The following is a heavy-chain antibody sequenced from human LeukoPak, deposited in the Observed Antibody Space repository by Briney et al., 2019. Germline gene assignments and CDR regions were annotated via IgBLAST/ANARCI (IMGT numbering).Heavy chain of an antibody. J-gene: IGHJ4*02. CDR2: ISYDGSNK. CDR3: AKEKYSGSYPGVALDY. CDR1: GFTFSSYG. D-gene: IGHD1-26*01. Sequence: PGGSLRLSCAASGFTFSSYGMHWVRQAPGKGLEWVAVISYDGSNKYYADSVKGRFTISRDNSKNTLYLQMNSLRAEDTAVYYCAKEKYSGSYPGVALDYWGQGTLVTVSS. V-gene: IGHV3-30*18.